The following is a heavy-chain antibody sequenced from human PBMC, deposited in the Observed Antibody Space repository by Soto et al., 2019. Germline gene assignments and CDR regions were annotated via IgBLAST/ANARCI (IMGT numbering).Heavy chain of an antibody. D-gene: IGHD6-13*01. J-gene: IGHJ5*02. Sequence: PWESLRLSCAASGFTFSSYWLSWDRLSPGTGLEWVANITQEGSEKYYVDSAKGRFTITRDDAKNLPSLQMNSLRAEDTAVYYCARDLSIAAAGTNWFDPWGQGTLVTVSS. CDR1: GFTFSSYW. CDR3: ARDLSIAAAGTNWFDP. V-gene: IGHV3-7*01. CDR2: ITQEGSEK.